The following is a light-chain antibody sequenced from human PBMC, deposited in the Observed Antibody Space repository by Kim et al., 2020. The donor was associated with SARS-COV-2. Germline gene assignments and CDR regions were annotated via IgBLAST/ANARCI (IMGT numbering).Light chain of an antibody. CDR1: QSVRSSS. V-gene: IGKV3-20*01. Sequence: PGERATLSCRASQSVRSSSLAWYQQKPGQAPRLLIYGASSRATGIPDRFSGSGSGTDFTLTISRLESEDSAVYYCQQYGGSPTFGQGTKVDIK. CDR3: QQYGGSPT. J-gene: IGKJ1*01. CDR2: GAS.